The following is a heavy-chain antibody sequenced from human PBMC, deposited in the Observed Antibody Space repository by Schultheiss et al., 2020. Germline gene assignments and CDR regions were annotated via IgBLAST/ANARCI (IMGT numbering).Heavy chain of an antibody. CDR1: GYTFTTYG. V-gene: IGHV1-18*01. D-gene: IGHD3-3*01. Sequence: ASVKVSCKASGYTFTTYGISWVRQAPGQGLEWMGWISAYNGNTNYAQKLQGRVIINTDTSTSTAYMELRSLRSDDTAVYYCARDREGLYSIFDYWGQGTLVTVSS. CDR2: ISAYNGNT. J-gene: IGHJ4*02. CDR3: ARDREGLYSIFDY.